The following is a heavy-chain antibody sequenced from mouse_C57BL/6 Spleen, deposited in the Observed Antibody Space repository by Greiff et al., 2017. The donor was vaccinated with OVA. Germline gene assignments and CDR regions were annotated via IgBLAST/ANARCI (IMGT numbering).Heavy chain of an antibody. J-gene: IGHJ2*01. Sequence: QVHVKQSGAELARPGASVKMSCKASGYTFTSYTMHWVKQRPGQGLEWIGYINPSSGYTKYNQKFKDKATLTADKSSSTAYMQLSSLTSEDSAVYYCARSDYGDYWGQGTTLTVSS. V-gene: IGHV1-4*01. CDR2: INPSSGYT. CDR3: ARSDYGDY. D-gene: IGHD2-4*01. CDR1: GYTFTSYT.